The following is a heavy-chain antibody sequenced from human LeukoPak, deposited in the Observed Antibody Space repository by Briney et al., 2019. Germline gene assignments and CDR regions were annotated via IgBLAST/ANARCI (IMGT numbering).Heavy chain of an antibody. J-gene: IGHJ4*02. V-gene: IGHV4-34*01. CDR1: GGSFSGYY. D-gene: IGHD3-10*01. CDR3: ARGVVWFGELYHPFDY. CDR2: INHSGST. Sequence: PSETLSLTCAVYGGSFSGYYWSWIRQPPGKGLEWIGEINHSGSTNYNPSLKSRVTISVDTSMNQFSLKLSSVTAADTAVYYCARGVVWFGELYHPFDYWGREPWSPSPQ.